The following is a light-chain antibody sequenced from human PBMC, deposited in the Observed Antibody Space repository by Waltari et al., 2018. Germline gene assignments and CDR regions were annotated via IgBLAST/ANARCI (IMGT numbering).Light chain of an antibody. J-gene: IGKJ4*01. CDR1: QSVFTY. Sequence: VFTHSPAPLSLSAGERAPLSCRASQSVFTYLAWYQQKRGQAPRLLIYDTSKRATGIPARFSGSGSGTDFTLTISNLEADDFALYYCQQGSILPLTFGGGTKVEIK. V-gene: IGKV3-11*01. CDR3: QQGSILPLT. CDR2: DTS.